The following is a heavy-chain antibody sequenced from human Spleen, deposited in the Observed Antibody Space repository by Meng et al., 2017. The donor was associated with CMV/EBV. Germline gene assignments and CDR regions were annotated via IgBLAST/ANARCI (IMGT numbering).Heavy chain of an antibody. CDR2: TYYRSTWFN. CDR3: AREGYSYGYDAFDI. CDR1: GDSVSTKYAA. V-gene: IGHV6-1*01. D-gene: IGHD5-18*01. Sequence: SETLSLTCAISGDSVSTKYAAWNWIRQSPSRGLEWLGRTYYRSTWFNDYADSVNSRITIDVDTSKNQFSLLLTSVTPEDTAMYYCAREGYSYGYDAFDIWGQGTMVTVSS. J-gene: IGHJ3*02.